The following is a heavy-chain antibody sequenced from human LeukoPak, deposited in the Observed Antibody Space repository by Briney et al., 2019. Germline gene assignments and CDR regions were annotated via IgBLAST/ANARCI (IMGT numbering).Heavy chain of an antibody. Sequence: SVKVSCKASGYTFTGYYMHWVRQAPGQGLEWMGWTNPNSGGTNYAQKFQGWVTMTRDTSISTAYMELSRLRSDDTAVYYCARGGITGTTRGPTRLNDAFDIWGQGTMVTVSS. D-gene: IGHD1-20*01. CDR3: ARGGITGTTRGPTRLNDAFDI. CDR2: TNPNSGGT. V-gene: IGHV1-2*04. CDR1: GYTFTGYY. J-gene: IGHJ3*02.